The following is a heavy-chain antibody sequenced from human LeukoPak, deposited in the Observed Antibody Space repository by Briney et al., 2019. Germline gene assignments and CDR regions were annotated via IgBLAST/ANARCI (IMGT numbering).Heavy chain of an antibody. CDR2: IIPIFGTA. D-gene: IGHD3-22*01. V-gene: IGHV1-69*01. CDR1: GGTFSSYA. Sequence: ASVKVSCKASGGTFSSYAISWVRQAPGQGLEWMGGIIPIFGTANYAQKFQGRVTITADESTSTAYMELSSLRSEDTAVYYCASAVKYYYDSSGYYYGIDYWGQGTLVIVSS. J-gene: IGHJ4*02. CDR3: ASAVKYYYDSSGYYYGIDY.